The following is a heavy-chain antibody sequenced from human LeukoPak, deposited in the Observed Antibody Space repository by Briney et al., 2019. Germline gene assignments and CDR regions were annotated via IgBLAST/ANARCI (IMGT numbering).Heavy chain of an antibody. CDR3: ARVQIVVVPAAHSGGYYYYGMDV. CDR2: IYYSGST. Sequence: SETLSLTCTVSGGSISSYYWSWIRQPPGKGLEWIGYIYYSGSTNYNPSLKSRVTISVDTSKNQFSLKLSSVTAADTAVYYCARVQIVVVPAAHSGGYYYYGMDVWGQGTTVTVSS. CDR1: GGSISSYY. J-gene: IGHJ6*02. D-gene: IGHD2-2*01. V-gene: IGHV4-59*12.